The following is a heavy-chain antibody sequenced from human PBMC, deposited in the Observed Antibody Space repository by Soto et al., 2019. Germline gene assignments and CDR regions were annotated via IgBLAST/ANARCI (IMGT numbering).Heavy chain of an antibody. D-gene: IGHD6-6*01. V-gene: IGHV1-2*02. J-gene: IGHJ4*02. CDR2: INPNTGGT. CDR1: GYIFTDYY. CDR3: ARSLSTIGARLDY. Sequence: QVQLVQSGAEVKKPGASVTVSCEASGYIFTDYYLHWVRQAPGQGLEYMGWINPNTGGTKYAQKFQCRVTMTSGTLLLNWLTSDDTAVYYCARSLSTIGARLDYWGQGTLVTVSS.